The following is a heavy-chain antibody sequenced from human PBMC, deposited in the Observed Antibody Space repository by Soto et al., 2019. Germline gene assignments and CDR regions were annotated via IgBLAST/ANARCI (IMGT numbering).Heavy chain of an antibody. D-gene: IGHD3-3*01. J-gene: IGHJ6*02. CDR2: FDPEDGET. V-gene: IGHV1-24*01. Sequence: ASVKVSCKVSGYTLTELSMHWVRQAPGKGLEWMGGFDPEDGETIYAQKFQGRVTMTEDTSTDTAYMELSSLRSEDTAVYYCARVTIFGVDTHYYGMDVWGQGTTVTVSS. CDR1: GYTLTELS. CDR3: ARVTIFGVDTHYYGMDV.